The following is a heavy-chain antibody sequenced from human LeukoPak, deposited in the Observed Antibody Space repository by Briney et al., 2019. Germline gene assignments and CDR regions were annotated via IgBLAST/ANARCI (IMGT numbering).Heavy chain of an antibody. D-gene: IGHD2-21*02. CDR1: GYTLTELS. V-gene: IGHV1-24*01. CDR3: ATGIVVVTAEYYFDY. Sequence: ASVKVSCKGSGYTLTELSMHWVRQAPGKGLEWMGGFDPEDGETIYAQKFQGRVTMTEDTSTDTAYMELSSLRSEDTAVYYCATGIVVVTAEYYFDYWGQGTLVTVSS. J-gene: IGHJ4*02. CDR2: FDPEDGET.